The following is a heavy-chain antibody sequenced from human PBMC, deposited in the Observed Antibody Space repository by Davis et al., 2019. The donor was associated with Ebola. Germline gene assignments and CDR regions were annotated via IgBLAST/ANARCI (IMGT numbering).Heavy chain of an antibody. Sequence: GESLKISCAASGFTFSSYAMSWVRQAPGKGLEWVSAISGSGGNTYYADSVKGRFTISRDNSKNALYLQMNSLRAEDTAVYYCARDRVLEGGPWFRAPYYFDYWGQGTLVAVSS. J-gene: IGHJ4*02. V-gene: IGHV3-23*01. D-gene: IGHD3-10*01. CDR3: ARDRVLEGGPWFRAPYYFDY. CDR1: GFTFSSYA. CDR2: ISGSGGNT.